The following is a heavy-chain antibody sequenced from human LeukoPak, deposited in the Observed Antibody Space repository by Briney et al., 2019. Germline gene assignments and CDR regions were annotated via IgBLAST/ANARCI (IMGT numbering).Heavy chain of an antibody. CDR1: GFTFTNYG. CDR2: ISYDGSNK. Sequence: PGGSLRLSCAASGFTFTNYGMHWVRQAPGKGLEWVAVISYDGSNKYYADSVKGRFTITRDNSKNMLFLQMNSLRAEDTAVYYCAKLPNYYYYYMDVWGKGTTVTISS. CDR3: AKLPNYYYYYMDV. V-gene: IGHV3-30*18. J-gene: IGHJ6*03.